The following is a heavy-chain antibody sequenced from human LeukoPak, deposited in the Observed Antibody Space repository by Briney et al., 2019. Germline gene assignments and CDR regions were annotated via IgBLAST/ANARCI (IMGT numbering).Heavy chain of an antibody. Sequence: PGRSLRLSCAASGFTFSSYAMHWVRQAPGKGLEWVAVISYDGSNKYYADSVKGRFTISRDNSKNTLYLQMNSLRAEDTAVYYCARVGDCSSTSCSDYWGQGTLVTVSS. CDR1: GFTFSSYA. CDR3: ARVGDCSSTSCSDY. D-gene: IGHD2-2*01. V-gene: IGHV3-30-3*01. J-gene: IGHJ4*02. CDR2: ISYDGSNK.